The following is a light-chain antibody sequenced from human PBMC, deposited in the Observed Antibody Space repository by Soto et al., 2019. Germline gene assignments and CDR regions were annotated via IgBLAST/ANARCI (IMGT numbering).Light chain of an antibody. CDR2: DAS. J-gene: IGKJ1*01. CDR3: QQRRYWPVT. Sequence: EIVLTQSPAILSMSPGERATLSCRASQSVSSYFAWYQQKSGQAPRLLIYDASNRATGVPARFSGSGSGTDFTLTISNLEPEDFAVYYCQQRRYWPVTFGEGTKVEIK. V-gene: IGKV3-11*01. CDR1: QSVSSY.